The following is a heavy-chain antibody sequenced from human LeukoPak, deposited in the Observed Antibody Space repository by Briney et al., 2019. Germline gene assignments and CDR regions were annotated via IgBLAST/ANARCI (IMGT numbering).Heavy chain of an antibody. CDR3: ARGHGSPDY. CDR2: NTNSGST. CDR1: GGSISGSY. Sequence: SETLALTCAGSGGSISGSYWSWIRQPPGEGLDYMGYNTNSGSTEYNPSLKGRATISVDTSKNHVSLELRSVTAADTAVYYCARGHGSPDYWGQGTLVTVSS. D-gene: IGHD2-15*01. J-gene: IGHJ4*02. V-gene: IGHV4-59*01.